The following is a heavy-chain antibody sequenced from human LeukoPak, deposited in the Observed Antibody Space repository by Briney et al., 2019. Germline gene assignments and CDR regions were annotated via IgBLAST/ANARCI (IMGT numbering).Heavy chain of an antibody. Sequence: SETLSLTCTVSGGSISSYYWSWIRQPPGKGLEWIGYIYYSGSTNYNPSLKSRVTISVDTSKNQFSLKLSSVTAADTAVYYCARGYYYDSSGYFFVRGAFDIWGQGTMVTVSS. CDR2: IYYSGST. CDR3: ARGYYYDSSGYFFVRGAFDI. CDR1: GGSISSYY. J-gene: IGHJ3*02. V-gene: IGHV4-59*01. D-gene: IGHD3-22*01.